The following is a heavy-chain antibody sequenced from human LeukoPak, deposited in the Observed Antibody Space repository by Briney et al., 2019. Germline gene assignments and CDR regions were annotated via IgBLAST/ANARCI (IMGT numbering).Heavy chain of an antibody. CDR2: INHSGST. CDR1: GGSFSGYY. Sequence: TLSLTCAVYGGSFSGYYWSWIRQPPGKGLEWIGEINHSGSTNYNPSLKSRVTISVDTSKNQFSLKLSSVTAADTAVYYCARGGDILTGYYTFDYWGQGTLVTVSS. J-gene: IGHJ4*02. D-gene: IGHD3-9*01. CDR3: ARGGDILTGYYTFDY. V-gene: IGHV4-34*09.